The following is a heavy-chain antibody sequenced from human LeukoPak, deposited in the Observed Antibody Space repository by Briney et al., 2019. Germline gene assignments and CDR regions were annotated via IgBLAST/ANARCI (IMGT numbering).Heavy chain of an antibody. V-gene: IGHV3-23*01. CDR2: ISSTGGTA. J-gene: IGHJ4*02. Sequence: GGSLRLSCAASGFTFDDYGMSWVRQAPGKGLEWVSAISSTGGTAYYADSVKGRFTISRDNSKNTLYLQMNSLRAEDTAVYYCAKDDDYYGSGSYRWGQGTLVTVSS. CDR3: AKDDDYYGSGSYR. D-gene: IGHD3-10*01. CDR1: GFTFDDYG.